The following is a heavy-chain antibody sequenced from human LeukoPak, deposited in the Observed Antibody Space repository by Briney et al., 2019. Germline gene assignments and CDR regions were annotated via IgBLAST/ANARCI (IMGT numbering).Heavy chain of an antibody. CDR1: GYTFTGYY. CDR3: AKTYYDFWSGYQDYYYYYMDV. D-gene: IGHD3-3*01. V-gene: IGHV1-2*02. Sequence: ASVKVSCKTSGYTFTGYYIQWVRQAPGQGLEWMGWIAPISGDTDYAQKFQGRVTMTRDTSISTAYMELNRLRSDDTAVYYCAKTYYDFWSGYQDYYYYYMDVWGKGTTVTVSS. J-gene: IGHJ6*03. CDR2: IAPISGDT.